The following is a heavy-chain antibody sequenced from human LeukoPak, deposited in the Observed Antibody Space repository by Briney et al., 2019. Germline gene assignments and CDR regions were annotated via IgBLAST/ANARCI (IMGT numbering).Heavy chain of an antibody. J-gene: IGHJ3*02. CDR3: ARMGDILTGHFLNAFDI. CDR2: IYYSGRT. Sequence: SETLSLTCTVSGGSISSSSYYWGWIRQPPGKGLEWIGSIYYSGRTYYNPSLNSRVTISIDTSKNHCSLKLNSVTAADTAVYYCARMGDILTGHFLNAFDIWGQGTMITVSS. CDR1: GGSISSSSYY. V-gene: IGHV4-39*07. D-gene: IGHD3-9*01.